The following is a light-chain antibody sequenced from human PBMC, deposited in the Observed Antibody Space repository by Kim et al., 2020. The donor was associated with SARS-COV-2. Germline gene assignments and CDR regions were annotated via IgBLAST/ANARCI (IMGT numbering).Light chain of an antibody. CDR3: YSTDSSGNHWV. J-gene: IGLJ3*02. Sequence: SPGQTARITCSGYVLPKKYAYWYQQKSGQAPGLVIYEDSKRPSGIPERFSGSSSGTMATLTISGAQVEDEADYYCYSTDSSGNHWVFGGGTQLTVL. CDR1: VLPKKY. CDR2: EDS. V-gene: IGLV3-10*01.